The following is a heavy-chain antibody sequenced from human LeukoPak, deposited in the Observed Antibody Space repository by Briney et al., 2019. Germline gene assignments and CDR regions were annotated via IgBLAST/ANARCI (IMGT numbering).Heavy chain of an antibody. CDR3: ARDPIITSGWYYFDY. V-gene: IGHV3-48*03. D-gene: IGHD6-19*01. CDR2: ISSSGSTK. Sequence: GGSLRLSCAASGFTFSSYEMNWVRQAPGKGLEWVSYISSSGSTKYYADSVKGRFTISRDTARNSLYLQMNSLRAEGTAVYYCARDPIITSGWYYFDYWGQGTLVTVSS. J-gene: IGHJ4*02. CDR1: GFTFSSYE.